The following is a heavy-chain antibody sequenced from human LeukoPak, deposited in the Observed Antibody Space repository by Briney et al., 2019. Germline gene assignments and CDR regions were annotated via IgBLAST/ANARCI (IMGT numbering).Heavy chain of an antibody. J-gene: IGHJ3*02. V-gene: IGHV3-7*04. CDR1: GFTFTIYW. CDR3: ARPRNAEDAFEI. CDR2: IKQDGSEK. Sequence: PGGSLRLSCAASGFTFTIYWMSWVRQAPGKGLDWVANIKQDGSEKYYVDSVKGRFTISRDNAKTSLYLQMDSLRAEHTAVYYCARPRNAEDAFEIWGQGTMVTVSS. D-gene: IGHD1-14*01.